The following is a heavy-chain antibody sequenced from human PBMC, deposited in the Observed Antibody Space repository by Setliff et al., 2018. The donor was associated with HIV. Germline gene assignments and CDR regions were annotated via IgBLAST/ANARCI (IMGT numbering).Heavy chain of an antibody. CDR1: GDSFSGNY. CDR3: VRGGGSGWRQNYYGMDA. D-gene: IGHD6-19*01. CDR2: INHNGVT. J-gene: IGHJ6*02. Sequence: PSETLSLTCAVYGDSFSGNYWSWIRQPPGKGLEWIGEINHNGVTNYSPSLKSRLTISIDTPKRQFSLKLTTATAADSGVYYCVRGGGSGWRQNYYGMDAWGQGTTVTVSS. V-gene: IGHV4-34*01.